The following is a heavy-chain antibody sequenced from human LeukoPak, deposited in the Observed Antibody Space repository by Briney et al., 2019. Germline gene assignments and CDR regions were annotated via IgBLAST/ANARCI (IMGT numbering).Heavy chain of an antibody. D-gene: IGHD5-12*01. V-gene: IGHV4-39*01. J-gene: IGHJ4*02. CDR1: GGSISSSTYY. Sequence: PSETLSLTCNVSGGSISSSTYYWGWIRQPPGKGLEWIGSIYYSGKTYYSPSLKSRVTISVDTSKNQFSLKLSSVTAADRAVYYCARHRTDTFIVTTTNYFDYWGQGTLLTVSS. CDR2: IYYSGKT. CDR3: ARHRTDTFIVTTTNYFDY.